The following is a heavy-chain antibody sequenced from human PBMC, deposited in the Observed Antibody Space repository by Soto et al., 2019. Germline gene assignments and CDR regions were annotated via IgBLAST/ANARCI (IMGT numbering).Heavy chain of an antibody. D-gene: IGHD2-2*02. J-gene: IGHJ6*03. Sequence: QAYLEQAGADVKKPGNSVKVSCKASGYSLTDNGITWMRQASGQGLEYMGWISPDSGNTDYARRNQGRVTLTSDTSINTSYMELSTLRSDDTAVYYCATVYDYYYFYLDVWRQGTPVTVSS. CDR2: ISPDSGNT. CDR1: GYSLTDNG. V-gene: IGHV1-8*02. CDR3: ATVYDYYYFYLDV.